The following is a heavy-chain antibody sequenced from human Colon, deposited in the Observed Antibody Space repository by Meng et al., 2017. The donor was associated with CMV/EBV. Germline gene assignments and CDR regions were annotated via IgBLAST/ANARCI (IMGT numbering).Heavy chain of an antibody. CDR3: ARNYYFDY. CDR1: GGSINSGAYS. Sequence: QVRLQGSGPALEKPSQTLSLTCTVPGGSINSGAYSWSWIRQPPGKGLEWIGYIYYTGSTYYNPSLKSRVTISMDTSKNQFSLRLSSVTAADTAVYYCARNYYFDYWGPGTLVTVSA. J-gene: IGHJ4*02. CDR2: IYYTGST. V-gene: IGHV4-30-4*01.